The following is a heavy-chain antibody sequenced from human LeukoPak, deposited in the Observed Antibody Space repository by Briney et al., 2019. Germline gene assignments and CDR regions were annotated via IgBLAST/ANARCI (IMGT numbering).Heavy chain of an antibody. CDR2: IYYSGST. CDR1: GGSISSYY. Sequence: WETLSLTCTVSGGSISSYYWSWIRQPPGKGLEWIGYIYYSGSTNYNPSLKSRVTISVDTSKNQFSLKLSSVTAADTAVYYCARQIWRPYYWFDPWGQGTLVTVSS. V-gene: IGHV4-59*08. D-gene: IGHD2-15*01. CDR3: ARQIWRPYYWFDP. J-gene: IGHJ5*02.